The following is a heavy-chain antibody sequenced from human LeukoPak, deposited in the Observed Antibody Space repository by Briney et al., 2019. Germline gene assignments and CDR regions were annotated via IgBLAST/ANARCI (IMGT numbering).Heavy chain of an antibody. CDR1: GFTFSSYG. V-gene: IGHV3-23*01. Sequence: SGRSLRLSCAASGFTFSSYGMHWVRQAPGKGLEWVSAISGSGGSTYYADSVKGRFTISRDNSKNSLYLQMNSLRAEDTAVYYCAKDGYCSAGSCFSANDAFDIWGQGTMVTVSS. D-gene: IGHD2-15*01. CDR2: ISGSGGST. J-gene: IGHJ3*02. CDR3: AKDGYCSAGSCFSANDAFDI.